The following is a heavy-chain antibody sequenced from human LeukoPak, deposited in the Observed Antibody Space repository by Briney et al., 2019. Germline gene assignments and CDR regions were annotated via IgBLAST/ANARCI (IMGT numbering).Heavy chain of an antibody. CDR3: ASTITVTTDY. D-gene: IGHD4-17*01. V-gene: IGHV4-38-2*02. Sequence: SETLSLTCTVSGYSISSGYYWGWIRQPPGKGLEWIGSIYHSGGTYYNPSLKSRVTISVDTSKNQFSLKLTSVTAADTAVYYCASTITVTTDYWGQGTLVTVSS. CDR1: GYSISSGYY. J-gene: IGHJ4*02. CDR2: IYHSGGT.